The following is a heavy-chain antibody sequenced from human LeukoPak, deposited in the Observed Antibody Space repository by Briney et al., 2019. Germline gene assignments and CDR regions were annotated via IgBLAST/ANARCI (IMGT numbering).Heavy chain of an antibody. V-gene: IGHV4-34*01. Sequence: SETLSLTCAVYGGSFSGYYWSWIRQPPGKGLEWIGEINHSGSTNYNPSLKSRVTISVDTSKNQFSLKLSSVTAADTAVYYCARVYLQLLWSPNDAFDIWGQGTMVTVSS. CDR3: ARVYLQLLWSPNDAFDI. CDR2: INHSGST. J-gene: IGHJ3*02. D-gene: IGHD3-10*01. CDR1: GGSFSGYY.